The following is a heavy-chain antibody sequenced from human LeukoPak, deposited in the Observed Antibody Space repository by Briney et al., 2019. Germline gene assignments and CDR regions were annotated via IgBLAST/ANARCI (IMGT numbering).Heavy chain of an antibody. J-gene: IGHJ5*02. CDR2: ITISGHTK. V-gene: IGHV3-48*03. Sequence: GGSLRLSCAASGFDLNTYEMNWVRQAPGKGLEWIADITISGHTKNYADSVKGRFTISRDNAGTSLYLQMNSLRVEDTGVYYCARGDPHADLWGQGTLVTVAS. CDR3: ARGDPHADL. CDR1: GFDLNTYE.